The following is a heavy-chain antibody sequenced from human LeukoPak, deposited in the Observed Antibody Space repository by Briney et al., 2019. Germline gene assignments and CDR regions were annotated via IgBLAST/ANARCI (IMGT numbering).Heavy chain of an antibody. J-gene: IGHJ1*01. CDR1: GFTFSSYE. V-gene: IGHV3-48*03. Sequence: PGGSLRLSCAVSGFTFSSYEMNWVRQAPGKGLEWVSGISGSGSRTKYADSVKGRFTISRDNAENSLYLQMNSLRAEDTAVYYCARAGYSMDTEYFQHWGQGTLVTVSS. D-gene: IGHD5-18*01. CDR2: ISGSGSRT. CDR3: ARAGYSMDTEYFQH.